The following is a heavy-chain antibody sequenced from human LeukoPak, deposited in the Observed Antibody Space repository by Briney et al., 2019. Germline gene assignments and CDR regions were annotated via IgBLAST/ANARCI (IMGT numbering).Heavy chain of an antibody. V-gene: IGHV4-59*08. CDR3: ARSITYYDFWSGSYMDV. CDR1: GGSIGSYY. Sequence: SETLSLTCTVSGGSIGSYYWSWIRQPPGKGLEWIGYFFYTGNTNYNPSLKSRVTISAGTSKNQFSLKLSSVTAADTAVYYCARSITYYDFWSGSYMDVWGKGTTVTVSS. J-gene: IGHJ6*04. CDR2: FFYTGNT. D-gene: IGHD3-3*01.